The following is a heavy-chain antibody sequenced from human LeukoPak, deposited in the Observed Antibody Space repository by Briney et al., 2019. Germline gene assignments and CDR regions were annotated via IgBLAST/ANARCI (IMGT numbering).Heavy chain of an antibody. V-gene: IGHV3-30*18. D-gene: IGHD6-13*01. CDR3: AKDSQQQLLPSAY. CDR1: GFTFSSYG. J-gene: IGHJ4*02. CDR2: ISYDGSNK. Sequence: GGSLRLSCAASGFTFSSYGMHWVRQAPGKGLEWVAVISYDGSNKYYADSVKGRFTISRDNSKNTLYLQMNSLRAEDTAVYYCAKDSQQQLLPSAYWGQGTLVTVSS.